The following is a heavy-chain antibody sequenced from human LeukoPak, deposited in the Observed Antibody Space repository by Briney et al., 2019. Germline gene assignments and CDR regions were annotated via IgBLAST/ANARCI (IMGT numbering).Heavy chain of an antibody. J-gene: IGHJ4*02. CDR1: GGSFSGYY. CDR3: ASRDSSGFPPGYFDY. CDR2: INHSGST. D-gene: IGHD3-22*01. V-gene: IGHV4-34*01. Sequence: SETLSLTCAVYGGSFSGYYWSWIRQPPGKGLEWIGEINHSGSTNYNPSLKSRVTISVDTSKNQFSLKLSSVTAADTAVYYCASRDSSGFPPGYFDYWGQGTLVTVSS.